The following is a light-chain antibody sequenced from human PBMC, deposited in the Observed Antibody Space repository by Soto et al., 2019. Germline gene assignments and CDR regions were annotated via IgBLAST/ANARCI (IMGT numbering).Light chain of an antibody. CDR2: DAS. CDR3: QQRINWPLT. V-gene: IGKV3-11*01. Sequence: EIVLIQSPATLSLSPGERATLSCRASQSVTRSLAWYQQKPGQAPRLLIYDASTRATDTPARLRGSGSGTDYTLTNRSPEPEDLAVYYCQQRINWPLTFGGGTKVEIK. J-gene: IGKJ4*01. CDR1: QSVTRS.